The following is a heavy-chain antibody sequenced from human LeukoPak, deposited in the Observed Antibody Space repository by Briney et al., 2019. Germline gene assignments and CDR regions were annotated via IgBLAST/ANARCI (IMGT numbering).Heavy chain of an antibody. CDR1: GGSFSGYY. Sequence: SETLSLTCAVYGGSFSGYYWSWVRQPPGKGLEWIGEINHSGSTNYNPSLKSRVTISVDTSKNQFSLKLSSVTAADTAVYYCARGRGFLEWLSNPFDYWGQGTLVTVSS. D-gene: IGHD3-3*01. J-gene: IGHJ4*02. V-gene: IGHV4-34*01. CDR3: ARGRGFLEWLSNPFDY. CDR2: INHSGST.